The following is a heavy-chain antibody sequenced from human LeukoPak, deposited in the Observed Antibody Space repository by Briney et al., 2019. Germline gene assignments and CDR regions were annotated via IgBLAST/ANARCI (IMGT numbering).Heavy chain of an antibody. CDR2: IYHSGST. CDR3: AGDYGASYRFDY. D-gene: IGHD3-16*01. J-gene: IGHJ4*02. V-gene: IGHV4-30-2*01. CDR1: GGSVSSGSCS. Sequence: SETLSLTCAVSGGSVSSGSCSWSWIRQPPGKGLEWIGYIYHSGSTTYNPSLKSRVTMSLDRSKNQVSLKLSSVTAADTAVYYCAGDYGASYRFDYWGQGTLVTVFS.